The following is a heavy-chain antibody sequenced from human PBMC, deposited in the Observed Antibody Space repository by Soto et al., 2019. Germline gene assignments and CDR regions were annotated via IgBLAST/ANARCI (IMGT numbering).Heavy chain of an antibody. J-gene: IGHJ5*02. CDR3: AKDNIGYYDFWSGYPT. CDR1: GFTFSSYA. D-gene: IGHD3-3*01. CDR2: ISGSGGST. V-gene: IGHV3-23*01. Sequence: GGSLRLSCAASGFTFSSYAMSWVRQAPGKGLEWVSAISGSGGSTYYADSVKGRFTISRDNSKNTLYLQMNSLRAEDTAVYYCAKDNIGYYDFWSGYPTLGQGTLVTVPS.